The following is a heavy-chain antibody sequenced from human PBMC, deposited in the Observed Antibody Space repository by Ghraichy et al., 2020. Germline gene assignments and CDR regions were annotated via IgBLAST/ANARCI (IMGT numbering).Heavy chain of an antibody. D-gene: IGHD3-16*02. CDR3: ARVVGPYDYVWGTYRRLFDF. V-gene: IGHV3-23*01. CDR2: ISGSGGST. CDR1: GFTFSSYA. Sequence: GGSLRLSCAASGFTFSSYAMTWVRQAPGKGLEWVSTISGSGGSTYYADSVKGRFTISRDNSKNSLFLQMNSLRVEDTAVYYCARVVGPYDYVWGTYRRLFDFWGQGTLVSVSS. J-gene: IGHJ4*02.